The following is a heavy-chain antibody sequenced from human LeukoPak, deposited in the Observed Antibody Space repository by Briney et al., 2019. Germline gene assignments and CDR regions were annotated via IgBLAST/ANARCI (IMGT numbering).Heavy chain of an antibody. CDR3: AELGITMIGGV. CDR1: GFTFCDYY. CDR2: LSSSGSTI. Sequence: GGSLRISCAASGFTFCDYYMSWMRHAPGMGLVWVSYLSSSGSTIYYADSVKGRFTISRDNAKNSLYLQMNSLRAEDTAVYYCAELGITMIGGVWGKGSTVTISS. D-gene: IGHD3-10*02. V-gene: IGHV3-11*04. J-gene: IGHJ6*04.